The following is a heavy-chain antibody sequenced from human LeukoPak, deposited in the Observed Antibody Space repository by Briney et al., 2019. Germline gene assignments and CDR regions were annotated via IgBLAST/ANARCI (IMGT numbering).Heavy chain of an antibody. D-gene: IGHD2-15*01. Sequence: GGSLRLSCAASGFTFSGYAMSWVRQAPGKGLEWVSAISGSGGSTYYADSVKGRFTISRDNSKNTLYLQMNSLRAEDTAVYYCAKANVVAAMADWFDPWGQGTLVTVSS. CDR2: ISGSGGST. V-gene: IGHV3-23*01. CDR1: GFTFSGYA. CDR3: AKANVVAAMADWFDP. J-gene: IGHJ5*02.